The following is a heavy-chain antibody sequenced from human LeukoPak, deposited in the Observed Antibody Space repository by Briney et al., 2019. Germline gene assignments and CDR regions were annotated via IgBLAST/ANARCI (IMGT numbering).Heavy chain of an antibody. Sequence: GGSLRLSCTFSGFTFSSYAMNWVRQAPGKGLEWVSSISGSSSYIYYADSVKGRFTISRDNAKNSLYLQMNSLRAEDTAVYYCAREGDHYYDSSGYYFNPFDYWGQGTLVTVSS. CDR2: ISGSSSYI. CDR3: AREGDHYYDSSGYYFNPFDY. D-gene: IGHD3-22*01. CDR1: GFTFSSYA. J-gene: IGHJ4*02. V-gene: IGHV3-21*01.